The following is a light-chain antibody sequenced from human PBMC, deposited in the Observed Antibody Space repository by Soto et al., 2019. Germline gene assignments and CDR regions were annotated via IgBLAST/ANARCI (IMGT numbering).Light chain of an antibody. J-gene: IGKJ1*01. CDR3: QQYGSSGT. V-gene: IGKV3-20*01. CDR1: QSVDRY. CDR2: GAS. Sequence: EFVLTQSPDTLSLSPGETATLSCRASQSVDRYVAWYQQKVGQAPRLLIYGASNRATGIPDRFSGSGSGTDFTLTISRLEPEDFAVYYCQQYGSSGTFGQGTKVDIK.